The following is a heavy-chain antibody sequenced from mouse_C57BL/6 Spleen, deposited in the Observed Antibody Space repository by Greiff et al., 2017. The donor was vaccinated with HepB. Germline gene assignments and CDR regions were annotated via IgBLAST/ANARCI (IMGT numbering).Heavy chain of an antibody. CDR3: ARSLLRYWYFDV. D-gene: IGHD1-1*01. CDR1: GYSFTGYY. Sequence: VQLQQSGPELVKPGASVKISCKASGYSFTGYYMNWVKQSPEKSLEWIGEINPSTGGTTYNQKFKAKATLTVDKSSNTAYMQLKSLTSEDSAVYYCARSLLRYWYFDVWGTGTTVTVSS. CDR2: INPSTGGT. J-gene: IGHJ1*03. V-gene: IGHV1-42*01.